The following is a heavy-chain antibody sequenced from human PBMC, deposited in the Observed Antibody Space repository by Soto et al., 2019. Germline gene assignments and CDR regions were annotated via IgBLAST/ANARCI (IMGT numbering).Heavy chain of an antibody. CDR2: ISYDGSNK. J-gene: IGHJ4*02. Sequence: PGGSLRLSCAASGFTFSSYGMHWVRQAPGKGLEWVAVISYDGSNKYYADSVKGRFTISRDNSKNTLYLQMNSLRAEDTAVYYCAKDLEASGYYDSSGYYPIDYWGQGTLVTVSS. D-gene: IGHD3-22*01. CDR3: AKDLEASGYYDSSGYYPIDY. CDR1: GFTFSSYG. V-gene: IGHV3-30*18.